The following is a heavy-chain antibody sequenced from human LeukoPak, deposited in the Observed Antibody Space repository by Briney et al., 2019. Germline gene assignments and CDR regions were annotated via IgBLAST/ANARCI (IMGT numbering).Heavy chain of an antibody. Sequence: SETLSLTCIVSGGSLSSSAYYWGWIRQPPGKGLEWIGSIYYSGITYYNPSLKSRVTISVDTSKNQFSLKLSSVTAADTAVYYCANAKVYSQDCSSTSCTKEGFDYWGQGTLVTVSS. CDR2: IYYSGIT. D-gene: IGHD2-2*01. V-gene: IGHV4-39*07. J-gene: IGHJ4*02. CDR1: GGSLSSSAYY. CDR3: ANAKVYSQDCSSTSCTKEGFDY.